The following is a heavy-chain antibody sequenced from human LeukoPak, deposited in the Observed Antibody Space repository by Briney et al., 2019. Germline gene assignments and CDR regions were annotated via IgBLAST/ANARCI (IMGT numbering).Heavy chain of an antibody. CDR3: AKDLTLGGSPSYYFDY. D-gene: IGHD4-23*01. J-gene: IGHJ4*02. CDR1: GFTVNSNY. V-gene: IGHV3-53*01. CDR2: IYSGGST. Sequence: GGSLRLSCAASGFTVNSNYMGWVRQAPGKGLEWVSVIYSGGSTYYADSVKGRFTISRDNSKNTLYLQMNSLRVEDTAIYYCAKDLTLGGSPSYYFDYWGQGTLVTVSS.